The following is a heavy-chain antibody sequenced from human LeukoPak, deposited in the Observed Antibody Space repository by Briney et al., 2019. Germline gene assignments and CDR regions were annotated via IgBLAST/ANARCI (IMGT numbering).Heavy chain of an antibody. CDR2: IYPGDSDT. CDR1: GXSFTTYW. CDR3: ARQFRDSSGYYSYYFDY. D-gene: IGHD3-22*01. Sequence: GESLKISCKGSGXSFTTYWIGWVRQMPGRGLEWMGIIYPGDSDTRYSPSFQGQVTISADKSISTAYLQWSSLKASDTATYYCARQFRDSSGYYSYYFDYWGQGTLVTVSS. J-gene: IGHJ4*02. V-gene: IGHV5-51*01.